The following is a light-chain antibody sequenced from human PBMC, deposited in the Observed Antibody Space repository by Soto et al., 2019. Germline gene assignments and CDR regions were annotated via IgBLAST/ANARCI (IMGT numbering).Light chain of an antibody. CDR1: QSINTY. CDR2: TAS. V-gene: IGKV1-39*01. Sequence: DIQMTQSPSSLSASVGDRVTITCRASQSINTYVNWYQHKPGKAPKLLIHTASSLQSGVPSRFSGSGSGTGFTLTISRLEPEDFAVYYCQQYAGSPLTFGGGTKVEIK. J-gene: IGKJ4*01. CDR3: QQYAGSPLT.